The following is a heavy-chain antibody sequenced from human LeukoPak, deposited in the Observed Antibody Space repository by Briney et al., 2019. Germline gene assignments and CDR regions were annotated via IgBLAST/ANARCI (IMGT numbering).Heavy chain of an antibody. CDR2: INSDGSYT. Sequence: PGGSLRLSCTASGFTFSTYWMHWVRQAPGKGLVWVSLINSDGSYTDFADSVKGRFAISRDNAQSTLYLQMNSLRVEDTAVYYCATELRESGASSRNAFDIWGQGTVVSVSS. D-gene: IGHD2-15*01. CDR3: ATELRESGASSRNAFDI. J-gene: IGHJ3*02. CDR1: GFTFSTYW. V-gene: IGHV3-74*01.